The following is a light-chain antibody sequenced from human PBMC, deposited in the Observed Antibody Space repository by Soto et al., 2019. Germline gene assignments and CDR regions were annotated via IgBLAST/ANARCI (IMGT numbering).Light chain of an antibody. J-gene: IGKJ4*01. CDR1: QSVIRNY. CDR2: GAS. V-gene: IGKV3-20*01. Sequence: EIGLPQSPGTLSLSPGGRATLSFRASQSVIRNYVAWYQQKPGQAPRLLIYGASSRASGIPDRFSGSGSGADFTLSITRLEPEDFALYYCQQYGSTPLTFGGGTKV. CDR3: QQYGSTPLT.